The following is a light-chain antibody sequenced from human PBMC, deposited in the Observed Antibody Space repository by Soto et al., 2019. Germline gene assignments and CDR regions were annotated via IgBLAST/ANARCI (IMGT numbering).Light chain of an antibody. Sequence: QSALTQARSESGSPGQSVTISCTGTSSDVGDYNYVSWYQQYPGKAPKLVIYDVSKRPSGVPDRFSGSKSGNTASLTISGLQAEDEADYYCCSFAGSYTFWVFGGGTKVTVL. CDR1: SSDVGDYNY. J-gene: IGLJ3*02. CDR2: DVS. CDR3: CSFAGSYTFWV. V-gene: IGLV2-11*01.